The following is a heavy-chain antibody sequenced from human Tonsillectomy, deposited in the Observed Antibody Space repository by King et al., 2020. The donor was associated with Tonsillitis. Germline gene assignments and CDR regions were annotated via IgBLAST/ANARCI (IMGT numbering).Heavy chain of an antibody. J-gene: IGHJ6*02. CDR1: GYTFTTYD. V-gene: IGHV1-8*01. CDR2: MNPDSDAT. Sequence: VQLVESGAEVKEPGASVRISCTASGYTFTTYDFNWVRQATGQGLEWMGWMNPDSDATGYAPTLQGRVAMTRDTSRGTAYMELRSLTSDDTGIYFCAREVIGLDGWGQRTAVTVSS. D-gene: IGHD2/OR15-2a*01. CDR3: AREVIGLDG.